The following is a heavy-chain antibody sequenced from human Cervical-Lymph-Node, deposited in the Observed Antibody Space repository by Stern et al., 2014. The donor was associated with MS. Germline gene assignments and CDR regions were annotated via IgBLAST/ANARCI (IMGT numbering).Heavy chain of an antibody. CDR1: GGTFSSYT. V-gene: IGHV1-69*01. CDR2: TIPIFGTA. Sequence: VQLEESGAEVKKPGSSVKVSCKASGGTFSSYTISWVRQAPGQGLEWMGGTIPIFGTANYAQKFQGRVTITADESTSTAYMELSSLRSEDTAVYYCARLGIAVANSTWGQGTLVTVSS. D-gene: IGHD6-19*01. CDR3: ARLGIAVANST. J-gene: IGHJ5*02.